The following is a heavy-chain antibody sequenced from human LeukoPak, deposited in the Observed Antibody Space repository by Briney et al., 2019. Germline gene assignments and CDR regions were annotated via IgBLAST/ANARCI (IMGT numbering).Heavy chain of an antibody. CDR1: GFILSNYR. D-gene: IGHD2-15*01. CDR2: IKSDGSRT. Sequence: GGSLRLSCAASGFILSNYRMNWVRQAPGKGLVWVSRIKSDGSRTDYADSVKGRFTIPRDNAKNTLYLQMNSLRAEDTAVYYCARELPFDYWGQGTLVTVSS. CDR3: ARELPFDY. V-gene: IGHV3-74*01. J-gene: IGHJ4*02.